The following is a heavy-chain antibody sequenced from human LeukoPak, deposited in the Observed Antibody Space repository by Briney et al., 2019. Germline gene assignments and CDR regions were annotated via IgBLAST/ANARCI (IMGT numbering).Heavy chain of an antibody. CDR1: GGTFSSYA. J-gene: IGHJ4*02. Sequence: ASVKVSCKASGGTFSSYAISWVRQAPGQGLEWMGRIIPILGIANYAQKFQGRVTITADKSTSTAYMELSSLRSEDTAVYYCARDYYDFWSGPYFDYWGQGTLVTVSS. CDR3: ARDYYDFWSGPYFDY. D-gene: IGHD3-3*01. V-gene: IGHV1-69*04. CDR2: IIPILGIA.